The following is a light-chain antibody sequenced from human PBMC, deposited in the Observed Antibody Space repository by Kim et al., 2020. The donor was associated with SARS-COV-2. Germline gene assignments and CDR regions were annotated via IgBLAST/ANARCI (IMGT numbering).Light chain of an antibody. Sequence: SVSISCTGTSSNVGGYSRVPWYQQSPGTAPKLLIYGVDNRPSGVPDRFSGSTSGNTASLTISGLQAEDEADYYCSSYTATTSFYVFGSGTKVTVL. J-gene: IGLJ1*01. CDR2: GVD. CDR3: SSYTATTSFYV. CDR1: SSNVGGYSR. V-gene: IGLV2-18*02.